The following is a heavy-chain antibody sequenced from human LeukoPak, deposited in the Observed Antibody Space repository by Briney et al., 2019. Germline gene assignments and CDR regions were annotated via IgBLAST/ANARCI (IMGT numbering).Heavy chain of an antibody. V-gene: IGHV4-39*07. J-gene: IGHJ6*03. CDR2: IYYSGRT. D-gene: IGHD3-10*01. CDR3: ARSTVRGHSYYYYMDV. Sequence: PSETLSLTCTVSGGSISSSSYYWGWIRQPPGKGLEWIGNIYYSGRTYYNPSLKSRVTISVDTSKNQFSLKLSSMTAADTAVYFCARSTVRGHSYYYYMDVWGKGTTVTVSS. CDR1: GGSISSSSYY.